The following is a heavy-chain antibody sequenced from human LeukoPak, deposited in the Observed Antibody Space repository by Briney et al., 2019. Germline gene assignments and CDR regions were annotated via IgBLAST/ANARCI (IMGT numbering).Heavy chain of an antibody. CDR3: VRDAFFAFDI. CDR2: ISYEGGTQ. D-gene: IGHD3-16*01. CDR1: GVTLSPYG. Sequence: GMSLRLSCAASGVTLSPYGMHWVRQAPGKGLEWVAVISYEGGTQHYADSVKGRFIISRDNPRNTLYLQMNSLREEDTAVYYCVRDAFFAFDIWGQGTVVTVSS. V-gene: IGHV3-30*03. J-gene: IGHJ3*02.